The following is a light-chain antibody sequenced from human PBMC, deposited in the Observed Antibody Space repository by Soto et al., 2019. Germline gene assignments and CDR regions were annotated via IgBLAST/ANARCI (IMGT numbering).Light chain of an antibody. CDR2: GAF. V-gene: IGKV3-15*01. CDR3: QQRSNGPPIT. CDR1: QSVSST. J-gene: IGKJ5*01. Sequence: EIVLTQSPATLSVSPGERATLSCRASQSVSSTLAWYQQKPGQAPRLLIHGAFTRVTGIPARFSGSGSGTEFTLTISSLEPEDFAVYYCQQRSNGPPITFGQGTRLEIK.